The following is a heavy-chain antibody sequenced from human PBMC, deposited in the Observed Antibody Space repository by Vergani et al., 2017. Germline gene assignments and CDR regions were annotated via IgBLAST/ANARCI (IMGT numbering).Heavy chain of an antibody. V-gene: IGHV3-33*06. D-gene: IGHD3-9*01. Sequence: QVQLVESGGGVVQPGRSLRLSCAASGFTFSSYGMHWVRQAPGKGLEWVAVIWYDGSNKYYADSVKGRFTISRDNSKNTLYLQMNSLRAEDTAVYYCAKDLRDYDILTGFDYWGQGTLVTVSS. CDR2: IWYDGSNK. CDR3: AKDLRDYDILTGFDY. J-gene: IGHJ4*02. CDR1: GFTFSSYG.